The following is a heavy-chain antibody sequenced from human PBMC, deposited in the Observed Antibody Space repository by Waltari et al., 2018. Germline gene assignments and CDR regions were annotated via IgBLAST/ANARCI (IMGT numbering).Heavy chain of an antibody. CDR3: ARSGGGTTTFGVAE. CDR2: INPKRGDT. Sequence: QVQLVQSGAAVKKSGASVKVSCKASGYTFTDFFIHWVRQAPGKGLEWRGRINPKRGDTSYAQRFQGRVTMTGDTSITTAYMELTGLRSDDTAIYYCARSGGGTTTFGVAEWGQGSLVTVSS. J-gene: IGHJ4*02. V-gene: IGHV1-2*06. D-gene: IGHD3-3*01. CDR1: GYTFTDFF.